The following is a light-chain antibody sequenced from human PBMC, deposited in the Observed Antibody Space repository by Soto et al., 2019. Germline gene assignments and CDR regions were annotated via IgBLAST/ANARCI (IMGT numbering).Light chain of an antibody. CDR1: QSVSSN. CDR2: GAS. Sequence: EIVMTQSPATLSVSPGERATLSCRASQSVSSNLAWYQQKPGQAPRLLIYGASTRATGIPARFSGSGSGTEFTLTISSRQSEDVAVYYCQQYNNWTPYTFGQGTKLEIK. V-gene: IGKV3-15*01. CDR3: QQYNNWTPYT. J-gene: IGKJ2*01.